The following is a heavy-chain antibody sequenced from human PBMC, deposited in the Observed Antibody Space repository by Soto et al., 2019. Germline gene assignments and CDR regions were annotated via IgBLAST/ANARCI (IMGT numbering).Heavy chain of an antibody. Sequence: PGGSLRLSCAASGFTFSSYSMNWVRQAPGKGLEWVSYISSSSSTIYYADSVKGRFTISRDNAKNSLYLQMNSLRAEDTAVYYCARVSVLVYYYDSSGYLDYWGKGTLVTVSS. CDR3: ARVSVLVYYYDSSGYLDY. CDR1: GFTFSSYS. CDR2: ISSSSSTI. J-gene: IGHJ4*02. D-gene: IGHD3-22*01. V-gene: IGHV3-48*01.